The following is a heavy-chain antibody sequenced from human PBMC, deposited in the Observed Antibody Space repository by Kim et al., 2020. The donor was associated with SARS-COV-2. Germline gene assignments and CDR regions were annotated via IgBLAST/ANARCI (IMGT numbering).Heavy chain of an antibody. CDR3: AKGERNDY. V-gene: IGHV3-23*01. Sequence: GGSTYYADSVKGRFTISRDNSKNTLYLQMNSLRAEDTAVYYCAKGERNDYWGQGTLVTVSS. CDR2: GGST. J-gene: IGHJ4*02.